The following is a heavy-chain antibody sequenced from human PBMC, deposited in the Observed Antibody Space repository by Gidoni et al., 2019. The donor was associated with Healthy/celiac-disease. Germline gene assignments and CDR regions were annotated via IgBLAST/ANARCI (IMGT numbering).Heavy chain of an antibody. CDR2: ISCNSGSI. V-gene: IGHV3-9*01. CDR1: GFHLDDYA. D-gene: IGHD4-17*01. CDR3: AKGSTVTTEDPSDS. Sequence: GQLVESVGGLVQPGRSLRLSCAASGFHLDDYAMHWVRQAPGKGLEWVSGISCNSGSIGYADSVKGRFTISRDNAKNALYLQRNRLRAEDTALYYCAKGSTVTTEDPSDSWGQGTLVTVSS. J-gene: IGHJ4*02.